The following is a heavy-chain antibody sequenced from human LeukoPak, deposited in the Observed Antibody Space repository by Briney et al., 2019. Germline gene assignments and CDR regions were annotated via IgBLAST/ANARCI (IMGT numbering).Heavy chain of an antibody. D-gene: IGHD1-1*01. CDR1: GYSISSGYY. V-gene: IGHV4-38-2*01. CDR2: IYHSGST. J-gene: IGHJ3*02. CDR3: ARLKYNSGGAFDI. Sequence: PSETLSLTCAVSGYSISSGYYWGWIRQPLGKGLEWIGNIYHSGSTYYNPSLKSRVTISVDTSKNQFSLKLSSVTAADTAVYYCARLKYNSGGAFDIWGQGTMVTVSS.